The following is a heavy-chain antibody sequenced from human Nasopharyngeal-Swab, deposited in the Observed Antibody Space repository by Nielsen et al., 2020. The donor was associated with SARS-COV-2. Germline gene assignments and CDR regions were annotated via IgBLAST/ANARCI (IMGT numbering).Heavy chain of an antibody. CDR2: IYYSGST. V-gene: IGHV4-59*01. J-gene: IGHJ4*02. CDR1: GRSINHYY. Sequence: GSLTLSCSVSGRSINHYYWSWIRQPPGRGLEWIGYIYYSGSTNYNPSLKSRVTLSFDTSKNHFSLRLSSVTAADTAVYYCARRHPSRYFDYWGQGTLVTVSS. CDR3: ARRHPSRYFDY.